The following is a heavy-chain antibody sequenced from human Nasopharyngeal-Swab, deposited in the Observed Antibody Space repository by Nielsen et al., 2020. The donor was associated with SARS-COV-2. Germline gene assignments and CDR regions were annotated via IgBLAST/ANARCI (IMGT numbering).Heavy chain of an antibody. Sequence: SLKISCAASGFTFDDYAMHWVRQAPGKGLEWVSGISWNSGSIGYADSVKGRFTISRDNAKNSLYLQMNSLRAEDTALYYCASGDSSGYYSDYWGQGTLVNVSS. J-gene: IGHJ4*02. D-gene: IGHD3-22*01. CDR2: ISWNSGSI. V-gene: IGHV3-9*01. CDR1: GFTFDDYA. CDR3: ASGDSSGYYSDY.